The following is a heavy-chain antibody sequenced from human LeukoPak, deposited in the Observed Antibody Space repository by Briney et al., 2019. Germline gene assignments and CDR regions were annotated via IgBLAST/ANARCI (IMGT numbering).Heavy chain of an antibody. CDR1: GFTVSSNY. Sequence: GGSLRLSCAASGFTVSSNYMSWVRQSPGEGLDWLSVVYSGGSTFYADSVKGRFTISRDNSNNPLYLRMNSLRAEDTAVYYCARGHGGIMDVWGQGTTVTVSS. CDR2: VYSGGST. CDR3: ARGHGGIMDV. J-gene: IGHJ6*02. D-gene: IGHD3-16*01. V-gene: IGHV3-66*01.